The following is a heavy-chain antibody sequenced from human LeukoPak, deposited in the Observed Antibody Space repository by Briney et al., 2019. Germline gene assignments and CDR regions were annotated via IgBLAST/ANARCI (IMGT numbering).Heavy chain of an antibody. J-gene: IGHJ4*02. D-gene: IGHD1-7*01. CDR2: ISSSSSYI. Sequence: KTGGSLRLSCAASGFTFSSHWMHWVRQAPGKGLEWVSSISSSSSYIYYADSVKGRFTISRDNAKNSLYLQMNSLRAEDTAVYYCARDPTSYNWNYCGFDYWGQGTLVTVSS. V-gene: IGHV3-21*01. CDR3: ARDPTSYNWNYCGFDY. CDR1: GFTFSSHW.